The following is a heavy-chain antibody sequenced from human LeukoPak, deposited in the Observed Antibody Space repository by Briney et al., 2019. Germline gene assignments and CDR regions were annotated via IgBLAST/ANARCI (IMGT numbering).Heavy chain of an antibody. J-gene: IGHJ4*02. CDR2: ISAYNGNT. V-gene: IGHV1-18*01. D-gene: IGHD3-22*01. CDR3: ARDPYYYDSSGYPAFDY. Sequence: GASVKVSCKASGYTFTSYGISWVRQAPGQGLEWMGWISAYNGNTNYAQKLQGGVTMTTDTSTSTAYMELRSLRSDDTAVYYCARDPYYYDSSGYPAFDYWGQGTLVTVSS. CDR1: GYTFTSYG.